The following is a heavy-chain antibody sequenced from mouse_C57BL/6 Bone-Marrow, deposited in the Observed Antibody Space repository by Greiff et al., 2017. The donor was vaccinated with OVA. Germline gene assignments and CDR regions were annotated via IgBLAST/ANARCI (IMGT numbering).Heavy chain of an antibody. CDR3: ARQLSPPYYYSMDY. V-gene: IGHV1-61*01. CDR1: GYTFTSYW. J-gene: IGHJ4*01. CDR2: IYPSDSET. D-gene: IGHD3-2*02. Sequence: QVQLQQPGAELVRPGSSVKLSCKASGYTFTSYWMDWVKQRPGQGLEWIGNIYPSDSETHYNQKFKDKATLTVDKSSSTAYMQLSILTSEDSAVYYCARQLSPPYYYSMDYEDQGTSVTVSS.